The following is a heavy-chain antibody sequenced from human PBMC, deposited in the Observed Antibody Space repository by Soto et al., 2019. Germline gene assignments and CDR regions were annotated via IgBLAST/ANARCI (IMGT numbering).Heavy chain of an antibody. CDR2: ISYDGSNK. V-gene: IGHV3-30-3*01. CDR3: ARDSGPNTAMVTGYGMDV. CDR1: GFTFSSYA. J-gene: IGHJ6*02. Sequence: QVQLVESGGGVVQPGRSLRLSCAASGFTFSSYAMHWVRQAPGKGLEWVAVISYDGSNKYYADSVKGRFTISRDNSKNTLYLQMNSLRAEDTAVYYCARDSGPNTAMVTGYGMDVWGQGTTVTVSS. D-gene: IGHD5-18*01.